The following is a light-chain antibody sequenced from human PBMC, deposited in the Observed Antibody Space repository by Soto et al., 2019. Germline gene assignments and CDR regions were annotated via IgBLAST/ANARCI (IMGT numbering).Light chain of an antibody. CDR2: EGS. V-gene: IGLV2-23*01. J-gene: IGLJ1*01. Sequence: QSALTQPASVSGSPGQSITISCTGTSSDDESNNLVSWYQQHPGKAHKLMIYEGSKRPSGVSNRFSGSKSGNTASLTISGLHAADEADYYCCSYAGSSTYVFGNGTKVXVL. CDR1: SSDDESNNL. CDR3: CSYAGSSTYV.